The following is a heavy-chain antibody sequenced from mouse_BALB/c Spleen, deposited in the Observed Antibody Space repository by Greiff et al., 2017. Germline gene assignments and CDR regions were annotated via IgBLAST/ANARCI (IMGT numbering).Heavy chain of an antibody. D-gene: IGHD2-4*01. CDR2: ILPGSGST. Sequence: QVQLKQSGAELMKPGASVKISCKATGYTFSSYWIEWVKQRPGHGLEWIGEILPGSGSTNYNEKFKGKATFTADTSSNTAYMQLSSLTSEDSAVYYCARKPSLYYDYDEVDYWGQGTTLTVSS. CDR1: GYTFSSYW. CDR3: ARKPSLYYDYDEVDY. V-gene: IGHV1-9*01. J-gene: IGHJ2*01.